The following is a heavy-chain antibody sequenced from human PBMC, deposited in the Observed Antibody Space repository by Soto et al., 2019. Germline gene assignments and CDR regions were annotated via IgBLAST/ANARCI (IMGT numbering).Heavy chain of an antibody. CDR1: GGSISSGGYY. J-gene: IGHJ5*02. Sequence: PSEALSLTCTVSGGSISSGGYYWSWIRHYPGKGLEWIGNIFYSGTTYYNPSLKSRVAISIYTSKNQFSLELSSVTAAATAVYYCARESQPYINSQGVWFGPWGEDPIVAVSS. CDR3: ARESQPYINSQGVWFGP. V-gene: IGHV4-31*03. CDR2: IFYSGTT. D-gene: IGHD4-4*01.